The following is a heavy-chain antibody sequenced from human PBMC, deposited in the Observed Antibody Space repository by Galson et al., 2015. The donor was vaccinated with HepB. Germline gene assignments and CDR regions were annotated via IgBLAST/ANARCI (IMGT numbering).Heavy chain of an antibody. J-gene: IGHJ4*02. CDR3: ASGSGSGPPEDY. CDR2: IWYDGSNK. CDR1: GFTFSSYG. V-gene: IGHV3-33*08. D-gene: IGHD6-19*01. Sequence: SLRLSCAASGFTFSSYGMHWVRQAPGKGLEWVAVIWYDGSNKYYADSVKGRFTISRDNSKNTLYLQMNSLRAEDTAVYYCASGSGSGPPEDYWGQGTLVTVSS.